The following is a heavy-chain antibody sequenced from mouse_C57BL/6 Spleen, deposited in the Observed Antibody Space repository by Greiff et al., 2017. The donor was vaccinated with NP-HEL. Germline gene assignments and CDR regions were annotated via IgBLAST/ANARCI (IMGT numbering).Heavy chain of an antibody. V-gene: IGHV1-82*01. CDR3: AREDYYGSSYYYAMDY. CDR2: IYPGDGDT. Sequence: VQVVESGPELVKPGASVKISCKASGYAFSSSWMNWVKQRPGKGLEWIGRIYPGDGDTNYNGKFKGKATLTADKSSSTAYMQLSSLTSEDSAVYFCAREDYYGSSYYYAMDYWGQGTSVTVSS. J-gene: IGHJ4*01. CDR1: GYAFSSSW. D-gene: IGHD1-1*01.